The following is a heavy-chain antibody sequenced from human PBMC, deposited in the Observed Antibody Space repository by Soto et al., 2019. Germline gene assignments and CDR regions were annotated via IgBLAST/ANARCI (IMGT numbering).Heavy chain of an antibody. CDR3: STRPLLRGAP. J-gene: IGHJ3*01. CDR2: IWTSGST. CDR1: GFTFSSND. V-gene: IGHV3-53*01. D-gene: IGHD3-16*01. Sequence: EVQLVESGGGLIQPGGSLRLSCEASGFTFSSNDMNWVRQAPGKGLEWVSLIWTSGSTAYADSVKGRFTISRDNSKSALYLHMSSVRADEPAVYYWSTRPLLRGAPWGQGTMVTVSS.